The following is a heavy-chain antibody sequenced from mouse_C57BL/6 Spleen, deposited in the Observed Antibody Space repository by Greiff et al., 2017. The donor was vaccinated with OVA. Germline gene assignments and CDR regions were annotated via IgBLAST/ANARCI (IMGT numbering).Heavy chain of an antibody. J-gene: IGHJ4*01. CDR1: GYTFTSYW. V-gene: IGHV1-61*01. CDR3: ASRGNYDAMDY. CDR2: IYPSDSET. Sequence: QVQLQQPGAELVRPGSSVKLSCKASGYTFTSYWLDWVKQRPGQGLEWIGNIYPSDSETHYNQKFKDKATLTVDKSSSTAYMQLSSLTSEDSAVYYCASRGNYDAMDYWGQGTSVTVSS. D-gene: IGHD2-1*01.